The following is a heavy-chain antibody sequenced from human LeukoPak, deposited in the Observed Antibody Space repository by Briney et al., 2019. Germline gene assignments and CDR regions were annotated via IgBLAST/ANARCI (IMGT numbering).Heavy chain of an antibody. D-gene: IGHD6-19*01. CDR1: GFTFSSYA. Sequence: GGSLRLSCAASGFTFSSYAMHWVRQAPGKGLEWVAVISYDGSNKYYADSVKGRFTISRDNSKNTLYLQMNSLRAEDTAVYYCARALGSGKAQPLADTGGKYYFDYWGQGTLVTVSS. CDR2: ISYDGSNK. J-gene: IGHJ4*02. V-gene: IGHV3-30*04. CDR3: ARALGSGKAQPLADTGGKYYFDY.